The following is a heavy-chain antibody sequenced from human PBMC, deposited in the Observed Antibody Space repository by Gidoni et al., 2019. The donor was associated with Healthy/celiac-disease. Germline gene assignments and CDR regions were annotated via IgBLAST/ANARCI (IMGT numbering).Heavy chain of an antibody. CDR3: ARDRSGWYYFDY. D-gene: IGHD6-19*01. V-gene: IGHV3-30*04. Sequence: VQLVDSGGCVVQPGRSLRLACASSGFPFSSYVMHWVRQAPGKGLAWVAVISYDGSNKDYADSVKGRFTISRDNSKNTLYLQMNSLRAEDTAVYYCARDRSGWYYFDYWGQGTLVTVSS. CDR2: ISYDGSNK. CDR1: GFPFSSYV. J-gene: IGHJ4*02.